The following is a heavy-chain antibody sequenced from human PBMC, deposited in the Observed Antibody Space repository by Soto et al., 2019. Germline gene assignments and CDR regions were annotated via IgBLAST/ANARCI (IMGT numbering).Heavy chain of an antibody. D-gene: IGHD5-12*01. CDR2: VIPIFGTT. CDR1: GGTFSSYE. J-gene: IGHJ4*02. Sequence: QMQLVQSGAEVKKPGSSVKVSCKSSGGTFSSYEVNWVRQAPGQGLEWVGGVIPIFGTTKYAPKFQGRIAISADQSTTMSYIELSSLRSEDTAVYFCATTGDGYNVDFWGQGTPVTVSS. V-gene: IGHV1-69*01. CDR3: ATTGDGYNVDF.